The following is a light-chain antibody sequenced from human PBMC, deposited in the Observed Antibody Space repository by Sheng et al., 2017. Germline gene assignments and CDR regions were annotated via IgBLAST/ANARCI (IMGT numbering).Light chain of an antibody. Sequence: SYELTQPPSVSVPPGQTASITCSGDKLGDKYACWYHQRPGQSPELVIYQDSQRPSGIPERFSGSNSGNTATLTISGTQAMDEADYYCQAWDSSTVVFGGGTKLTVL. CDR3: QAWDSSTVV. V-gene: IGLV3-1*01. J-gene: IGLJ2*01. CDR2: QDS. CDR1: KLGDKY.